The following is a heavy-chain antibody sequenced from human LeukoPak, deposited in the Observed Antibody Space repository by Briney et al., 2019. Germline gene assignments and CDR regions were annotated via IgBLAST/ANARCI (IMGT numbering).Heavy chain of an antibody. V-gene: IGHV4-34*01. D-gene: IGHD3-22*01. CDR1: GGSFSGYY. Sequence: SETLSLTCAVYGGSFSGYYWSWIRQPPGKGLEWIGKINHSGSTNYNPSLKSRVTISVDTSKNQFSLKLSSVTAAGTAVYYCARGWGYYYDSSGYPPDYWGQGTLVTVSS. CDR2: INHSGST. J-gene: IGHJ4*02. CDR3: ARGWGYYYDSSGYPPDY.